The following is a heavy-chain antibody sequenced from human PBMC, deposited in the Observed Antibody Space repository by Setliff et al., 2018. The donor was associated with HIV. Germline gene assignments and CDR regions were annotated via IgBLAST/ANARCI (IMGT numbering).Heavy chain of an antibody. CDR1: YGSINNHY. CDR2: ISTGGAT. V-gene: IGHV4-4*07. J-gene: IGHJ3*01. D-gene: IGHD1-26*01. Sequence: PSETLSLTCSIFYGSINNHYWTWIRQPAGKGLEWVGQISTGGATDYNSSLKSRVTISLDKSKNQFSLRLNSVTAADTAVYYCARVLDGNHYDAFNLWGQGTTVTVSS. CDR3: ARVLDGNHYDAFNL.